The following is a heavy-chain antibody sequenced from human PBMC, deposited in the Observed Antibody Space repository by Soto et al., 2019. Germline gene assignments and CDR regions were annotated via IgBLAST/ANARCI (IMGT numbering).Heavy chain of an antibody. CDR3: ARASDDNSGYAVGCMDV. CDR1: GFTFSTYD. J-gene: IGHJ6*04. V-gene: IGHV3-13*01. Sequence: PVGSLSLSCVGFGFTFSTYDMHWVRQNVGKGLEWVSSIGTDDDTYYLDPVRDRFTISREDAKNSLYLQMESLKAGDTAVYYCARASDDNSGYAVGCMDVWGKGTRVTVPS. D-gene: IGHD3-22*01. CDR2: IGTDDDT.